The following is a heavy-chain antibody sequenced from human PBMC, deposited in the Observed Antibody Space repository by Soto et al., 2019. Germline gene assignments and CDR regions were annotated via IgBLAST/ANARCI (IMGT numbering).Heavy chain of an antibody. CDR2: IWYDGSNK. Sequence: PGGSLRLSCAASGFTFSSYGMHWVRQAPGKGLEWVAVIWYDGSNKYYADSVKGRFTISRDNSKNTLYLQMNSLRAEDTAVYYCARDNPQGPGSVDYWGQGTLVTAPQ. CDR3: ARDNPQGPGSVDY. V-gene: IGHV3-33*01. J-gene: IGHJ4*02. CDR1: GFTFSSYG.